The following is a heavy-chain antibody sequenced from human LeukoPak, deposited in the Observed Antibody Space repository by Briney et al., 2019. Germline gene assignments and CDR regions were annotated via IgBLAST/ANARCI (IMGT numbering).Heavy chain of an antibody. V-gene: IGHV4-59*01. CDR1: GGSISSYY. J-gene: IGHJ6*03. Sequence: SETLSLTCTVSGGSISSYYWSWIRQPPGKGLEWIGYIYYSGSTNYNPSLKSRVTISVDTSKNQFSLKLSSVTAADTAVYYCASGAYSFYYMDVWGKGTTVTISS. CDR3: ASGAYSFYYMDV. D-gene: IGHD5-18*01. CDR2: IYYSGST.